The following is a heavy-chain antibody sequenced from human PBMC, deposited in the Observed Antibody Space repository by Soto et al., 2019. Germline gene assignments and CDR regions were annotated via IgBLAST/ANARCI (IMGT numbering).Heavy chain of an antibody. D-gene: IGHD3-3*01. V-gene: IGHV5-51*01. Sequence: PGASLKISCKGSGYNFAGYWIAWVRQMPGKGLELMGIIYPSDSDTRYRPSFQGQVTISADKSSSSAYLQWSSLRASDTAMYYCARGGVSTRTLDYWGQGTPVTVSS. J-gene: IGHJ4*02. CDR1: GYNFAGYW. CDR2: IYPSDSDT. CDR3: ARGGVSTRTLDY.